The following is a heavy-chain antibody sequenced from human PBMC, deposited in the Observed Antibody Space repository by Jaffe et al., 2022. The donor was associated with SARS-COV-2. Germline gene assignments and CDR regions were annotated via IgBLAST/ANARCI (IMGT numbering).Heavy chain of an antibody. CDR2: VSYTGTT. D-gene: IGHD3-16*01. Sequence: QVQLQESGPGLVKPSETLSLTCSVSGDSINTYYWSWIRQPPGKGLEWIGYVSYTGTTNYNPSLKGRVTISVDTSKNQFSLRLTSVTTADTAIYYCARGGSGTGFDPWGQGTLVTVSS. CDR3: ARGGSGTGFDP. V-gene: IGHV4-59*01. CDR1: GDSINTYY. J-gene: IGHJ5*02.